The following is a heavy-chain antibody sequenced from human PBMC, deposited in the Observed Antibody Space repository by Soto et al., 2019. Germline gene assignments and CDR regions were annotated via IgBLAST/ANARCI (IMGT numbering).Heavy chain of an antibody. V-gene: IGHV1-18*01. CDR2: ISGYNGDT. CDR3: AREGSSHDFEY. J-gene: IGHJ4*02. CDR1: GYTFTSYG. D-gene: IGHD3-16*01. Sequence: ASVKFSCKASGYTFTSYGISWVRQAPGQGLAWMGWISGYNGDTNYAQKLQGRVTLTTDTSTSTAYLEVMTLRSDDTAVYYCAREGSSHDFEYWGLGTLVTVSS.